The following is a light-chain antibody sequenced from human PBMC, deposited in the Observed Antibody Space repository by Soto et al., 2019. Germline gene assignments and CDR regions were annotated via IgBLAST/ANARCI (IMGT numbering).Light chain of an antibody. CDR2: DAS. J-gene: IGKJ5*01. CDR3: QQYNSYSCT. V-gene: IGKV1-5*01. CDR1: QSISSW. Sequence: DIQMTQSPSTLSASVRDRVTIPCRASQSISSWLAWYQQKPGKAPKLLIYDASSLESGVPSRFSGSGSGTEFTLTISSLQPDDFATYYCQQYNSYSCTFGQGTRLEIK.